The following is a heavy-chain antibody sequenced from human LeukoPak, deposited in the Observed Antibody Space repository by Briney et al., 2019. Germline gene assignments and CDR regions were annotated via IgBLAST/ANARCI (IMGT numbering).Heavy chain of an antibody. Sequence: SETLSLTCTVSGGSISSYYWSWIRQPPGKGLEWIGYIYYSGSTNYNPSLKSRVTISVDTSKNQFSLKLSSVTAADTAVYYCARDLSKGNGFDYWGQGTLVTVSS. D-gene: IGHD1-1*01. CDR3: ARDLSKGNGFDY. CDR2: IYYSGST. J-gene: IGHJ4*02. CDR1: GGSISSYY. V-gene: IGHV4-59*01.